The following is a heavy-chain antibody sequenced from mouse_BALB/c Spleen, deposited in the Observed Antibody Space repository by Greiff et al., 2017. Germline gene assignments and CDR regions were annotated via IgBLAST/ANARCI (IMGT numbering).Heavy chain of an antibody. CDR1: GYTFTSYW. J-gene: IGHJ4*01. CDR2: INPSNGRT. Sequence: QVQLKQPGAELVKPGASVKLSCKASGYTFTSYWMHWVKQRPGQGLEWIGEINPSNGRTNYNEKFKSKATLTADKSSSTAYMQLSSLTSEDSAVYFCARAGDYDVWAMDYWGQGTSVTVSS. CDR3: ARAGDYDVWAMDY. V-gene: IGHV1S81*02. D-gene: IGHD2-4*01.